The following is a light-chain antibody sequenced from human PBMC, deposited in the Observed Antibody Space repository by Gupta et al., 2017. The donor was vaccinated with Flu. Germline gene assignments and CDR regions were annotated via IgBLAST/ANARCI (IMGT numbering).Light chain of an antibody. CDR2: STN. CDR3: VLSMGSGMGV. CDR1: SGSVSTSYY. J-gene: IGLJ3*02. Sequence: QTVVTQEPSFSVSPGGTVTLTRGLSSGSVSTSYYPSWYQQTPGQAPRTLIYSTNTRSSGVPERVSGSILGNNAAITPTGAQADDEADDDCVLSMGSGMGVGGGGTQL. V-gene: IGLV8-61*01.